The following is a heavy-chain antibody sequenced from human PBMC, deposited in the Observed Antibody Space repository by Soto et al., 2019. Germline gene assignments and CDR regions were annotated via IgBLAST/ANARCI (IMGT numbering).Heavy chain of an antibody. CDR2: IYWDDDT. D-gene: IGHD4-17*01. CDR1: GFSLTSGVG. J-gene: IGHJ2*01. V-gene: IGHV2-5*02. Sequence: QITLKESGPTLVKPTQTLTLTCTFSGFSLTSGVGVGWIRQPPGKALEWLALIYWDDDTRYSPSLKSRLTITKDTSKKQVVLTMTNMDPVDTVTYYCAHSPYIYSDYPRNWYFDLWGRGTLVTVSS. CDR3: AHSPYIYSDYPRNWYFDL.